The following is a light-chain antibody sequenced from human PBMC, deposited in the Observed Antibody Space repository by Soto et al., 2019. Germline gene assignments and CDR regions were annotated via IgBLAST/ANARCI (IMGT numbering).Light chain of an antibody. CDR1: QSVSNTY. J-gene: IGKJ1*01. V-gene: IGKV3-20*01. Sequence: EIVLTQSLDILSLFQGERATLSCRASQSVSNTYLAWYQQKPGQAPRPLISAASTRATGTPDRFSGSGSGTDFTLTISRLEPEDFAIYYCQQYGSSRWTFGQGTKV. CDR3: QQYGSSRWT. CDR2: AAS.